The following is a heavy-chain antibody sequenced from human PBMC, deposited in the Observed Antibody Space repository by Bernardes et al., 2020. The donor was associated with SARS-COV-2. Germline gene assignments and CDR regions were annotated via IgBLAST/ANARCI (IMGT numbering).Heavy chain of an antibody. CDR3: AKEGFMGDYYGSGSQNNAFDI. CDR1: GFTFDDYA. J-gene: IGHJ3*02. V-gene: IGHV3-9*01. Sequence: GGSLRLSCAASGFTFDDYAMHWVRQAPGKGLEWVSGISWNSGSIGYADSVKGRFTISRDNAKNSLYLQMNSLRAEDTALYYCAKEGFMGDYYGSGSQNNAFDIWGQGTMVTVSS. CDR2: ISWNSGSI. D-gene: IGHD3-10*01.